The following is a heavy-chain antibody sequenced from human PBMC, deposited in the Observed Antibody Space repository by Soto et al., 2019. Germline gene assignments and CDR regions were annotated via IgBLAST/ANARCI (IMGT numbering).Heavy chain of an antibody. J-gene: IGHJ4*02. CDR1: GFTFSSYS. CDR3: AKVRPRDSSSWYYFDY. V-gene: IGHV3-21*04. CDR2: ISSSSSYI. Sequence: GGSLRLSCAASGFTFSSYSMNWVRQAPGKGLEWVSSISSSSSYIYYADSVKGRFTISRDNAKNSLYLQMNSLRAEDTAVYYCAKVRPRDSSSWYYFDYWGQGTLVTVSS. D-gene: IGHD6-13*01.